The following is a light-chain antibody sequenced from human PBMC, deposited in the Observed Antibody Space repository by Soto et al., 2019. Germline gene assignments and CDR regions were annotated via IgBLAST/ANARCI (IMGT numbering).Light chain of an antibody. V-gene: IGLV2-14*01. CDR3: TSYTRTTTLVV. CDR2: GVN. Sequence: QSALTQPASVSGSPGQWITISCTGTSSDIGYYNYVSWYRQDPGKAPKLIIYGVNNRPSGVSDRFSGSKSGNTASLIISGLQAEDEADYYCTSYTRTTTLVVFSGGTQLTVL. J-gene: IGLJ3*02. CDR1: SSDIGYYNY.